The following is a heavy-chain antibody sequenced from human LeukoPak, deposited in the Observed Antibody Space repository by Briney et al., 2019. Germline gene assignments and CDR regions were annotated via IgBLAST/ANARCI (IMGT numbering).Heavy chain of an antibody. D-gene: IGHD6-13*01. CDR2: ISDSGGST. V-gene: IGHV3-23*01. J-gene: IGHJ4*02. CDR1: GFTFSNYA. CDR3: AKALVSSCHGCYFDY. Sequence: GGSLRLSCAASGFTFSNYAMNWVRQAPGKGLEWVSAISDSGGSTYYADSVKGRFTVSRDNSKNTLSLQMSSLRAEDTAVYYCAKALVSSCHGCYFDYRGQGTLVTVSS.